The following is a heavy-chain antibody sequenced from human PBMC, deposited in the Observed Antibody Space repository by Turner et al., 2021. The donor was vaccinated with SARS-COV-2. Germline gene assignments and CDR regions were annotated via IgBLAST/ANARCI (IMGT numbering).Heavy chain of an antibody. D-gene: IGHD2-15*01. CDR1: GYTFTSYE. J-gene: IGHJ4*02. Sequence: QVQLVQCGAEVKKRGASVKGSCKASGYTFTSYEINSVREATGQGRGWMGWMNITSGYTCYAQKFQGRVTMTTNTSFSTASMELCSLRSDDTAVYYCARGDCSGGCCYDFDYWGQGTLVTVSS. CDR2: MNITSGYT. V-gene: IGHV1-8*01. CDR3: ARGDCSGGCCYDFDY.